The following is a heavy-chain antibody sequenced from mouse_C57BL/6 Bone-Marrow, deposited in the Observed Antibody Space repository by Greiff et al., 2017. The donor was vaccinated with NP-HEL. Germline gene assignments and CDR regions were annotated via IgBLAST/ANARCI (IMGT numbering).Heavy chain of an antibody. CDR3: ARPLYGNYFAWFAY. V-gene: IGHV5-9*01. CDR2: ISGGGGNT. J-gene: IGHJ3*01. Sequence: EVKLMESGGGLVKPGGSLKLSCAASGFTFSSYTMSWVRQTPEKRLEWVATISGGGGNTYYPDSVKGRFTISRDNAKNTLYLQMSSLRSEDTALYYCARPLYGNYFAWFAYWGQGTLVTVSA. D-gene: IGHD2-1*01. CDR1: GFTFSSYT.